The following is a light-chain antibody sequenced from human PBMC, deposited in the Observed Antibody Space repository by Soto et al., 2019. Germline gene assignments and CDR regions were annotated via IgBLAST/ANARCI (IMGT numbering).Light chain of an antibody. CDR1: QSINAW. V-gene: IGKV1-5*01. CDR3: QHYNIYSPWT. CDR2: DAS. Sequence: IQMTHSPSTLSASVGDRVTLTRLASQSINAWLAWYQQKPGKAPKLLIYDASSLQSGVPSRFSGSGSGTEFTLTISGLQPDDFATYYCQHYNIYSPWTFGQGTKVDIK. J-gene: IGKJ1*01.